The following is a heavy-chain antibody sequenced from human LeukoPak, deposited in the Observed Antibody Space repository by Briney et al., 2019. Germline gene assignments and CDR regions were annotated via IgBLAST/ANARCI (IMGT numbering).Heavy chain of an antibody. D-gene: IGHD6-6*01. CDR3: ARLAQYSSSSQFDY. V-gene: IGHV4-39*01. CDR1: GGSISSSSYY. J-gene: IGHJ4*02. CDR2: IYYSGST. Sequence: SETLPLTCTVSGGSISSSSYYWGWIRQPPGKGLEWIGNIYYSGSTYYNPSLKSRVTISVDTSKNQFSLKLSSVTAADTAVYYCARLAQYSSSSQFDYWGQGTLLTVSS.